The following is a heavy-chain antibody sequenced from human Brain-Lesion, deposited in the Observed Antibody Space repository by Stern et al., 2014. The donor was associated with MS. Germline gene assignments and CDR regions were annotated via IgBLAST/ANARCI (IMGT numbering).Heavy chain of an antibody. D-gene: IGHD3-10*01. V-gene: IGHV3-74*02. CDR1: GFTFSNYC. CDR3: ARGERWFDS. Sequence: VQLGQSGGGLVQPGGSLRLSCAASGFTFSNYCMHWVRQAPGKGLVWVSRVNNDGRRTSYADSVKGRFTMSRDNAKNTLYLQMNSLRVEDTAIYYCARGERWFDSWGQGTLVTVSS. J-gene: IGHJ5*01. CDR2: VNNDGRRT.